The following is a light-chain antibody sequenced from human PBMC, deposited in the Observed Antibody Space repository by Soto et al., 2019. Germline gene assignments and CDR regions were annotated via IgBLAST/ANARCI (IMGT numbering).Light chain of an antibody. CDR2: GAS. Sequence: EIVLSQSPGTLSLSPRERATLSCRASQSVSSSYLAWYQQKPGQAPRLLIYGASSRATGIPDRFSGSGSGTDFTLTISRLEPEDFAVYYCQQYGSSPPWTVGQGTKVEIK. CDR1: QSVSSSY. CDR3: QQYGSSPPWT. V-gene: IGKV3-20*01. J-gene: IGKJ1*01.